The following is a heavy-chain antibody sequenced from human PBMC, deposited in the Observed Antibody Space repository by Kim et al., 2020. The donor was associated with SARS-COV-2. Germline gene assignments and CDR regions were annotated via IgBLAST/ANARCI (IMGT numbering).Heavy chain of an antibody. CDR2: YPGDSDT. Sequence: YPGDSDTRYSPSFQGQVTSSADKSISTAYLQGSSLKASDTAMYYCARIGDYWGQGTLVTVSS. D-gene: IGHD2-15*01. J-gene: IGHJ4*02. CDR3: ARIGDY. V-gene: IGHV5-51*01.